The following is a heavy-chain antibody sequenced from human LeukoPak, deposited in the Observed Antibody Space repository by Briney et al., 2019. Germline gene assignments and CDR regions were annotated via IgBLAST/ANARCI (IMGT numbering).Heavy chain of an antibody. CDR2: ISAYNGNT. CDR3: ARDGSSSWINYYYYYGMDV. CDR1: GYPFTSYE. J-gene: IGHJ6*02. D-gene: IGHD6-13*01. Sequence: ASVKVSCKASGYPFTSYEINWVRQAPGQGLEWMGWISAYNGNTNYAQKLQGRVTMTTDTSTSTAYMELRSLRSDDTAVYYCARDGSSSWINYYYYYGMDVWGQGTTVTVSS. V-gene: IGHV1-18*01.